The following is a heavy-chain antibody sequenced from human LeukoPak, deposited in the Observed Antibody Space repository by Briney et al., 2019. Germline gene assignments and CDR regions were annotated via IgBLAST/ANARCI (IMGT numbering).Heavy chain of an antibody. J-gene: IGHJ6*03. CDR1: GYTFTGYY. CDR2: INPNSGGT. CDR3: AREGGFLITMIPRSDYYCMDV. Sequence: ASVKVPCKASGYTFTGYYMHWVRQAPGQGLEWMGRINPNSGGTNYAQKFQGRVTVTRDTSISTAYMELSRLRSDDTAVYYCAREGGFLITMIPRSDYYCMDVWGKGTTVTVSS. V-gene: IGHV1-2*06. D-gene: IGHD3-22*01.